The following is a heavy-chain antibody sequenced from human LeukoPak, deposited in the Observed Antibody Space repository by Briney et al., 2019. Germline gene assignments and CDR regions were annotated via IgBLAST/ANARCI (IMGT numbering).Heavy chain of an antibody. CDR2: IYYSGST. V-gene: IGHV4-59*01. D-gene: IGHD3-22*01. CDR1: GGSISSYY. CDR3: ARAASKSGYYHY. Sequence: SETLSLTCTVSGGSISSYYWSWIRQPPGKGLEWIGYIYYSGSTNYNPSLKSRVTISVDTSKNQFSLKLSSVTAADTAVYYCARAASKSGYYHYWGQGTLVTVSS. J-gene: IGHJ4*02.